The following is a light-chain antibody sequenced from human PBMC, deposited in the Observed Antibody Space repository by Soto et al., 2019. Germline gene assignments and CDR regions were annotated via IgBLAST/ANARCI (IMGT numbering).Light chain of an antibody. V-gene: IGKV3-11*01. Sequence: EIVLTQSPATLSLSPGERATLSCRASQTVSSYLLWYQQKPGQAPRLLIYDASNRATGVPARFSGSGSGTEFTLTISSLQSEDFAVYYCQQYNNWPPERTFGQGTKVDIK. CDR1: QTVSSY. CDR3: QQYNNWPPERT. CDR2: DAS. J-gene: IGKJ1*01.